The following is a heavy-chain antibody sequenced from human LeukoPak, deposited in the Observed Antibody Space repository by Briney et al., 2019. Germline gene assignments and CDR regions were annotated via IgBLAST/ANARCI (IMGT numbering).Heavy chain of an antibody. V-gene: IGHV3-7*04. J-gene: IGHJ4*02. Sequence: PGGSLRLSCAASGFTFSSYWMSWVRQAPGKGLEWVANINQDGSETYYVDPVEGRFTISRDNAKNSLFLQMSSLRAEDTAVYFCSGDPGDYWGQGTLVTVSS. CDR1: GFTFSSYW. D-gene: IGHD7-27*01. CDR2: INQDGSET. CDR3: SGDPGDY.